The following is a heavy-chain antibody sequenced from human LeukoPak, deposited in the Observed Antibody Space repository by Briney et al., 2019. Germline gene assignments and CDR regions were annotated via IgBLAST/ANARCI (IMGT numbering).Heavy chain of an antibody. CDR2: ISFDGGNT. J-gene: IGHJ6*02. CDR3: AKEYGAGFYFYYGMDV. D-gene: IGHD1-26*01. CDR1: GFSFRNSG. V-gene: IGHV3-30*18. Sequence: PGRSLRLSCTASGFSFRNSGMHCVRQAPGEGLEWVAVISFDGGNTFYADSVKGRFTISRDYSKNTLSLQMNSLRAEDAAVYYCAKEYGAGFYFYYGMDVWGQGTTVTVSS.